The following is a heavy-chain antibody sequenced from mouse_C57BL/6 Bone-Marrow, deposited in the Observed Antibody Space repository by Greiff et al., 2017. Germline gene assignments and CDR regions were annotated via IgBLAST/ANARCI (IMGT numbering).Heavy chain of an antibody. J-gene: IGHJ3*01. CDR3: ARGGNYWFAY. CDR1: GFSLTSYG. V-gene: IGHV2-2*01. Sequence: VQLMESGPGLVQPSQSLSITCTVSGFSLTSYGVHWVRQSPGKGLEWLGVIWSGGSTDSNAAFISRLSISKDNSKSQVFFKMNSLQADDTAIYYCARGGNYWFAYWGQGTLVTVSA. CDR2: IWSGGST. D-gene: IGHD2-1*01.